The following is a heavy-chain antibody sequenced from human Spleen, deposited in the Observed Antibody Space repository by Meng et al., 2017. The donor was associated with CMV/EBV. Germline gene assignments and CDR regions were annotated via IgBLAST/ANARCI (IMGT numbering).Heavy chain of an antibody. CDR3: ARGGRLGYYYGMDV. Sequence: GGSLRLSCAASGFTFSSYNMNWVRQAPGKGLEWVSSISSSSSYIYYADSVKGRFTISRDNAKNSLYLQMNSLRAEDTAVYYCARGGRLGYYYGMDVWGQGTTVTVSS. J-gene: IGHJ6*02. CDR1: GFTFSSYN. D-gene: IGHD3-16*01. CDR2: ISSSSSYI. V-gene: IGHV3-21*01.